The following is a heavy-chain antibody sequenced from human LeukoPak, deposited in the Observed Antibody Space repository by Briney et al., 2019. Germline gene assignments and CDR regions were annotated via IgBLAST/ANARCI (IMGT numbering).Heavy chain of an antibody. V-gene: IGHV3-23*01. CDR3: AKRYYDNIGYGH. CDR1: EFTFKTYA. J-gene: IGHJ4*02. Sequence: PGGSLRLSCAASEFTFKTYAMSWVRQAPGKGLEWVSEISGSGGSTSYADSVKGRFTISRDNSKNTLYLQMNSLRAEGTAVYYCAKRYYDNIGYGHWGQGTLVTVSS. D-gene: IGHD3-22*01. CDR2: ISGSGGST.